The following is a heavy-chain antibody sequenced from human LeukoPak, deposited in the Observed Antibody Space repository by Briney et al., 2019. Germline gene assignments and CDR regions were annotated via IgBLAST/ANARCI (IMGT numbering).Heavy chain of an antibody. Sequence: ASVTVSCKASGYTFTGYYMHWVRQAPGQGLEWMGWINPNSGGTNYAQKFQGRVTMTRNTSISTAYMELSSLRSEDTAVYYCARGALWFGEFHGLDYWGQGTLVTVSS. V-gene: IGHV1-2*02. CDR1: GYTFTGYY. J-gene: IGHJ4*02. CDR2: INPNSGGT. CDR3: ARGALWFGEFHGLDY. D-gene: IGHD3-10*01.